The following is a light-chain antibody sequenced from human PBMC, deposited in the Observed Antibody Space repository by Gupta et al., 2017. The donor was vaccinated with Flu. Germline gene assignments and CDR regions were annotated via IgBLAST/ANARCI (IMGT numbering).Light chain of an antibody. CDR2: AAS. CDR1: QSISSY. V-gene: IGKV1-39*01. J-gene: IGKJ1*01. Sequence: DIQMTPSPSSLSASVGDRVTITCRASQSISSYLNWYQQKPGKAPKRLIYAASSLQSGVPSRFSGSGSGTDFTLTISSLQPEDFATDYCQQSYRTPRTFGQGTKVEIK. CDR3: QQSYRTPRT.